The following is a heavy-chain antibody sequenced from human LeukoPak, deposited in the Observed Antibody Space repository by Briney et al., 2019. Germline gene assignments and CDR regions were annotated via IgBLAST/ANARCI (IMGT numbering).Heavy chain of an antibody. CDR2: IYYSGST. V-gene: IGHV4-39*01. Sequence: PSETLSLTCTVSGGSISSSSYYWGWIRQPPGKGLEWIGSIYYSGSTYYNPPLKSRVTISVDTSKNQFSLKLSSVTAADTAVYYCARQVGEQQLVWFDPWGQGTLVTVSS. CDR3: ARQVGEQQLVWFDP. J-gene: IGHJ5*02. CDR1: GGSISSSSYY. D-gene: IGHD6-13*01.